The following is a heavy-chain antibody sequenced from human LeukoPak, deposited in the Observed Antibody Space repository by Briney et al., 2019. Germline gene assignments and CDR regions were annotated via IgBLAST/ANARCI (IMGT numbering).Heavy chain of an antibody. CDR2: IKQDGSEK. D-gene: IGHD3-9*01. CDR1: GFTSNNYW. J-gene: IGHJ6*03. V-gene: IGHV3-7*01. Sequence: PGGSLRLSCEASGFTSNNYWMSWFRQAPGKGLEWVANIKQDGSEKYYVDSVKGRFTISRDNAKNSLYLQMDSLRAGDTAVYYCARVFDGIYAAAFYYYYMDVWGKGTTVTVSS. CDR3: ARVFDGIYAAAFYYYYMDV.